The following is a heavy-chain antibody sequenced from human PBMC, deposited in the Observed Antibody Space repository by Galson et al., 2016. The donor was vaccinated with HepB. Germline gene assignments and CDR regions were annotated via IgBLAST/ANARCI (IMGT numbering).Heavy chain of an antibody. CDR2: IYWDDDK. Sequence: PALVKPTQTLTVTCTFSGFSPSTSGVAVGWIRQPPGKALEWLAPIYWDDDKRYRPSLKSRLTITKDTSKNQVVLKMTNMDPVDTATYYCAHRAVAVAGAFDIWGQGTMVTVSS. D-gene: IGHD2-15*01. CDR3: AHRAVAVAGAFDI. CDR1: GFSPSTSGVA. J-gene: IGHJ3*02. V-gene: IGHV2-5*02.